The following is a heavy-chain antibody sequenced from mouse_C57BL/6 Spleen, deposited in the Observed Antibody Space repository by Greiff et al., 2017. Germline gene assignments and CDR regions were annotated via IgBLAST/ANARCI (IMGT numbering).Heavy chain of an antibody. V-gene: IGHV3-6*01. CDR3: AREDPPFAY. Sequence: EVKVEESGPGLVKPSQSLSLTCSVTGYSITSGYYWNWIRQFPGNKLEWMGYISYDGSNNYNPSLKNRISITRYTSKNQFFLKLNSVTTEDTATYYCAREDPPFAYWGQGTLVTVSA. CDR1: GYSITSGYY. J-gene: IGHJ3*01. CDR2: ISYDGSN.